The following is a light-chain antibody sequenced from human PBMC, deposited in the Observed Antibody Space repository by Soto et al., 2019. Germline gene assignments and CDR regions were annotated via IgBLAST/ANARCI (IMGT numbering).Light chain of an antibody. V-gene: IGLV1-40*01. CDR1: SSNIEAGFD. CDR3: HSYDNSLSGPVV. CDR2: DNT. Sequence: QSVLTQPPSVSGAPGQSVTISCTGSSSNIEAGFDVHWYQQLPETAPKLLIYDNTNRPSGVPDRFSGSKSGTSASLAITGLQAEDEGDYFCHSYDNSLSGPVVFGGGTKLTVL. J-gene: IGLJ2*01.